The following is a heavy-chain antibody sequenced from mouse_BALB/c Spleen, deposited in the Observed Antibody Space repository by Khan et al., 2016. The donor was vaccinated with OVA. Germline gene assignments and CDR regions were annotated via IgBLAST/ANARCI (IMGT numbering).Heavy chain of an antibody. V-gene: IGHV2-3*01. CDR2: IWGDGST. J-gene: IGHJ4*01. CDR3: VKQNHGTLYAVDY. Sequence: QVQLKESGPGLVAPSQSLSITCTVSGFSLTTYGVSWVRQPPGKGLEWLGVIWGDGSTNYHSALISRLSISKDNSKSQVFVKLNSLQPDDTATFFCVKQNHGTLYAVDYWGQGTSVTVSS. D-gene: IGHD2-1*01. CDR1: GFSLTTYG.